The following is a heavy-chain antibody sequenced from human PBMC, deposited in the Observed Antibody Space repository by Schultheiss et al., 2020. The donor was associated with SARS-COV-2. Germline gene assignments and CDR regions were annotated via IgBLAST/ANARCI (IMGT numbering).Heavy chain of an antibody. CDR1: GYSISSGYY. Sequence: SETLSLTCAVSGYSISSGYYWSWIRQTPGKGLEWIGSIYHSGSTYYNPSLKSRVTISVDTSKNQFSLRLSSVTAADTAVYYCARDSSRSWFDPWGQGTLVTVSS. CDR2: IYHSGST. CDR3: ARDSSRSWFDP. V-gene: IGHV4-38-2*02. D-gene: IGHD6-6*01. J-gene: IGHJ5*02.